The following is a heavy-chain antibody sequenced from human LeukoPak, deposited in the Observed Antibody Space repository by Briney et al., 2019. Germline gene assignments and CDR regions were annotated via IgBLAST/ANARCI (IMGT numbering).Heavy chain of an antibody. CDR2: IYTSGST. D-gene: IGHD6-13*01. J-gene: IGHJ5*02. Sequence: SETLSLTCTVSGGSISSGSYYWSWIRQPAGKGLEWIGRIYTSGSTNYNPSLKSRVTISVDTSKNQFSLKLSSVTAADTAVYYCARWRTGYSSSWYWFDPWGQGTLVTVSS. CDR1: GGSISSGSYY. V-gene: IGHV4-61*02. CDR3: ARWRTGYSSSWYWFDP.